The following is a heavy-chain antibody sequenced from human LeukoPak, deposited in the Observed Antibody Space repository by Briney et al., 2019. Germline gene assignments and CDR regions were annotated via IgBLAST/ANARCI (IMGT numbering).Heavy chain of an antibody. CDR2: INPTGGST. J-gene: IGHJ4*02. Sequence: ASVKVSCKASGYTFTSYYMHWVRQAPGQGLEWMGIINPTGGSTTYAQKVQGRVTMTTDTSTSTAYMELRSLRSDDTAVYYCVRDVYYYDSSAYYYFDYWGQGTLVAVSS. V-gene: IGHV1-46*01. CDR3: VRDVYYYDSSAYYYFDY. D-gene: IGHD3-22*01. CDR1: GYTFTSYY.